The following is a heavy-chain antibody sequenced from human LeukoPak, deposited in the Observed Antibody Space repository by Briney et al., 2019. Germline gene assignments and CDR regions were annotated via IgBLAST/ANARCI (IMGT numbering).Heavy chain of an antibody. CDR1: GGSISSYY. V-gene: IGHV4-59*01. D-gene: IGHD3-9*01. Sequence: PSETLSLTCTVSGGSISSYYWSWIRQPPGKGRERIGYICYSGSTNYNPSLKSRVTISVDTSKNQFSLKLSSVTAADTAVFFCSKQPTAYDILTGYPLYYFDYWGQGTLVTVSS. CDR3: SKQPTAYDILTGYPLYYFDY. J-gene: IGHJ4*02. CDR2: ICYSGST.